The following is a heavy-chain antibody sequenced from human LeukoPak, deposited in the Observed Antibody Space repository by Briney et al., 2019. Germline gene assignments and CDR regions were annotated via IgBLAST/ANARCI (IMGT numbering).Heavy chain of an antibody. CDR3: AQGGLKWFDY. CDR2: ISHDVKTT. CDR1: GFSFSDSV. V-gene: IGHV3-30-3*02. D-gene: IGHD2-15*01. Sequence: GKSLRLSCVASGFSFSDSVIHWVRQAPGKGLEWVAVISHDVKTTYYADSVKGRFTISRDNSKNTLYLQMNSLRAEDTAVYYCAQGGLKWFDYWGQGTLVTVSS. J-gene: IGHJ4*02.